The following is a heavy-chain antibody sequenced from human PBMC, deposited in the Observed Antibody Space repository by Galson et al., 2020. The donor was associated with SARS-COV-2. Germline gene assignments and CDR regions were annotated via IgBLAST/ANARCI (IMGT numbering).Heavy chain of an antibody. CDR2: IGYDGSNK. CDR1: GFTFSSNG. Sequence: TGGSLRLSCAASGFTFSSNGMHWVRQAPGKGLEWVAAIGYDGSNKYYADSVKGRFTISRDNSKNTLYLQMNSMRAEDTAVYYCARDLGDSSSWYVNWFDPWGQGTLVTVSS. V-gene: IGHV3-33*01. J-gene: IGHJ5*02. D-gene: IGHD6-13*01. CDR3: ARDLGDSSSWYVNWFDP.